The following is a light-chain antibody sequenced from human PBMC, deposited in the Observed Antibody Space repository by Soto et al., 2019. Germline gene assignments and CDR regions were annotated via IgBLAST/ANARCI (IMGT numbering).Light chain of an antibody. Sequence: QSVLTQPASVSGSPGQSITISCTGASSDVGGYNFVSWYQQHPDKAPKLMIYDVSARPSGVSNRFSGSKSGNTASLTISGLQAEDEADYYCSSYTSSGTLVVFGGGTKLTVL. CDR2: DVS. V-gene: IGLV2-14*01. CDR3: SSYTSSGTLVV. CDR1: SSDVGGYNF. J-gene: IGLJ3*02.